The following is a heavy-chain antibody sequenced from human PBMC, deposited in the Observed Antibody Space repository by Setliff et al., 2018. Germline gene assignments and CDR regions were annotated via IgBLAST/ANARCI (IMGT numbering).Heavy chain of an antibody. D-gene: IGHD2-15*01. Sequence: SETLSLTCSVSGGSISTYYWSWIRQPPGKGLEWIGNINYSGNSNYIPSLKSRVTISVDTPKNQFSLKLSSVTAAVTAVYYCARDTRVRDSSSVPSDTFDIWGRGTMVTVSS. CDR3: ARDTRVRDSSSVPSDTFDI. J-gene: IGHJ3*02. CDR2: INYSGNS. V-gene: IGHV4-59*01. CDR1: GGSISTYY.